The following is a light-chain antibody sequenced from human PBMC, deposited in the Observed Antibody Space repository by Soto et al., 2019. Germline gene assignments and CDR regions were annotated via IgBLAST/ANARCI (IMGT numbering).Light chain of an antibody. CDR3: QQYKSYSPWT. CDR1: QSLNSW. CDR2: DAS. Sequence: DIQMTQSPSILSASVGDRVTITCRANQSLNSWLAWYQQKPGKAPKLLISDASTLESGVPSRFSGSGSGTEFTLNISSLQPDDFATYYCQQYKSYSPWTFGQGTKVDIK. V-gene: IGKV1-5*01. J-gene: IGKJ1*01.